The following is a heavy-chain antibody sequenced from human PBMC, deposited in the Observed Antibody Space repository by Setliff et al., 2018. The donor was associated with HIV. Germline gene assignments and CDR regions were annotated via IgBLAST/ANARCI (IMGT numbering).Heavy chain of an antibody. CDR1: GFTFSSHW. CDR2: INTTSSPI. V-gene: IGHV3-48*04. CDR3: ARDDPPGGNDY. J-gene: IGHJ4*02. Sequence: GGSLRLSCAASGFTFSSHWMSWVRQAPGKGLEWVAYINTTSSPIYYADSVKGRFTISRDNAKNSVYLQMNSLRAEDTAVYYCARDDPPGGNDYWGQGTLVTVSS. D-gene: IGHD2-15*01.